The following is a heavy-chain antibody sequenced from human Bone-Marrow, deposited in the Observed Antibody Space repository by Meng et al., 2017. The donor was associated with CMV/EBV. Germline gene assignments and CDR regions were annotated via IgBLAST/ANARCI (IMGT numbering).Heavy chain of an antibody. CDR1: GGSISSSSYY. CDR2: INHSGST. CDR3: AREHYDFWSGYYYYYYYGMDV. V-gene: IGHV4-39*07. D-gene: IGHD3-3*01. J-gene: IGHJ6*02. Sequence: GSLRLSCTVSGGSISSSSYYWGWVRQPPGKGLEWIGEINHSGSTNYNPSLKSRVTISVDTSKNQFSLKLSSVTAADTAVYYCAREHYDFWSGYYYYYYYGMDVWGQGTTVTVSS.